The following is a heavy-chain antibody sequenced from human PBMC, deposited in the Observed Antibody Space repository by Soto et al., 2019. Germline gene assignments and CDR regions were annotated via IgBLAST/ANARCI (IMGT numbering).Heavy chain of an antibody. CDR3: AKDVITIAVASEGAFDI. CDR2: ISGSGGST. Sequence: GGSLRLSCAASGFTFSSYAMSWVRQAPGKGLEWVSAISGSGGSTYYADSVKGRFTISRDNSKNTLYLQMNSLRAEDTAVYYCAKDVITIAVASEGAFDIWGQGTMVTV. D-gene: IGHD6-19*01. CDR1: GFTFSSYA. J-gene: IGHJ3*02. V-gene: IGHV3-23*01.